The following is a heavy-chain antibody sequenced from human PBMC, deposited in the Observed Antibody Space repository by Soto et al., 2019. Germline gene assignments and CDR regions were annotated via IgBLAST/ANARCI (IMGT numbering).Heavy chain of an antibody. Sequence: ASVKVSCKASGYTFTDYYMHWVRQAPGQGLEWMGWINPDSGGTNYAQKFQGWVTMTRDTSISTAYMDLSRLRSDDTAVYFCARAPGFGSSPPLDGMDVWGEGTTVTVSS. CDR2: INPDSGGT. D-gene: IGHD6-13*01. V-gene: IGHV1-2*04. J-gene: IGHJ6*04. CDR3: ARAPGFGSSPPLDGMDV. CDR1: GYTFTDYY.